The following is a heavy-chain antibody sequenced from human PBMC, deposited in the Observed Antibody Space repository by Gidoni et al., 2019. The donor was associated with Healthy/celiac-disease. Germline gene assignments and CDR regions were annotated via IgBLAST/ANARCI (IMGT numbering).Heavy chain of an antibody. CDR3: ARVPYSSSWYRDYYYYMDV. CDR2: IWYDGSNK. V-gene: IGHV3-33*01. J-gene: IGHJ6*03. CDR1: GFTFSSYG. Sequence: QVQLVESGGGVVQPGRSLRLSCAASGFTFSSYGMHWVRQAPGKGLEWVAVIWYDGSNKYYADSVKGRFTISRDNSKNTLYLQMNSLRAEDTAVYYCARVPYSSSWYRDYYYYMDVWGKGTTVTVSS. D-gene: IGHD6-13*01.